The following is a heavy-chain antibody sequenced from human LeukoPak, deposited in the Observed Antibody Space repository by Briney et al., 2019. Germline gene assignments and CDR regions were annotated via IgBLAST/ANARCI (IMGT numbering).Heavy chain of an antibody. D-gene: IGHD6-19*01. CDR3: AKDLPYSSGWYEFDY. J-gene: IGHJ4*02. Sequence: ASVKVSCKVSGYTLTELSMHWVRQAPGKGLEWMGGFDPEDGETIYAQKFQGRVTMTEDTSTDTAYMELSSLRAEDTAVYYCAKDLPYSSGWYEFDYWGQGTLVTVSS. CDR1: GYTLTELS. V-gene: IGHV1-24*01. CDR2: FDPEDGET.